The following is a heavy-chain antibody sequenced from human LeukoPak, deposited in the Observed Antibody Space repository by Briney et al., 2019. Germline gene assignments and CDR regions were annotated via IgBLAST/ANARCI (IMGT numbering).Heavy chain of an antibody. Sequence: GGSLRLSCTASGFTFGDYAMSWVRQAPGKGLEWVGFIRSKAYGGTTEYAASVKGRFTISRDDSKSIAYLQMNSLKTEDTAVYYCTREVAGYYYYYYMDVWGKGTTVTISS. J-gene: IGHJ6*03. V-gene: IGHV3-49*04. D-gene: IGHD6-19*01. CDR1: GFTFGDYA. CDR2: IRSKAYGGTT. CDR3: TREVAGYYYYYYMDV.